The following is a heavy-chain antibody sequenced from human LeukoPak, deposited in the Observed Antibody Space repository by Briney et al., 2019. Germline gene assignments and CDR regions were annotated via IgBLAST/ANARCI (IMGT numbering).Heavy chain of an antibody. J-gene: IGHJ4*02. Sequence: SETLSLTCTVSGGSISSYYWSWIRQPPGKGLEWIGYIYYSGSTNYNPSLKSRVTISVDTSKNQFSLKLSSVTAADTAVYYCARQYDSSGYAMDYWGQGTLVTVSS. CDR3: ARQYDSSGYAMDY. CDR2: IYYSGST. D-gene: IGHD3-22*01. CDR1: GGSISSYY. V-gene: IGHV4-59*01.